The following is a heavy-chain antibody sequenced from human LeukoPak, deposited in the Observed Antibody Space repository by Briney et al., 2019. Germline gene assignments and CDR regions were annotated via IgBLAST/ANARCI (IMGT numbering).Heavy chain of an antibody. V-gene: IGHV3-7*01. D-gene: IGHD6-19*01. Sequence: GGSLRLSCAASGFTFSRHWMSWVRQAPGKGLERVAHMNQDGSAIYSIDSVKGRFTISRDNDENSLYLHMSGLTVADTAVYYCARTVPGRPDDYFDYWGQGTLVTVSS. CDR1: GFTFSRHW. J-gene: IGHJ4*02. CDR3: ARTVPGRPDDYFDY. CDR2: MNQDGSAI.